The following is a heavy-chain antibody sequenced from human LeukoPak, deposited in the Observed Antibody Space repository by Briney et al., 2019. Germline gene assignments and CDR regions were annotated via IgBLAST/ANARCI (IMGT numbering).Heavy chain of an antibody. Sequence: PGGSLRLSCAASGFTFSSYEMNWVRQAPGKGLEWVSYISSSGSTIYYADSVKGRFTISRDNARNTLYLQMNSLRAEDTAVYYCARVPYVFDLWGQGTMVTVSS. CDR1: GFTFSSYE. J-gene: IGHJ3*01. V-gene: IGHV3-48*03. CDR2: ISSSGSTI. CDR3: ARVPYVFDL.